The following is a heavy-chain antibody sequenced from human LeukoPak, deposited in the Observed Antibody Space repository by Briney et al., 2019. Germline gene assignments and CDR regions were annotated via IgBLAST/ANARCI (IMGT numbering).Heavy chain of an antibody. Sequence: PGGSLRLSCAASGFSFRSYAMSWVRQAPGKGLEWVSAISGSGGTTYYADSVKGRFTISRDNSKNTLYLQMNSLRAEDTAVYYCAKDRIVGATTPPNWFDPWGQGTLVTVSS. CDR3: AKDRIVGATTPPNWFDP. CDR1: GFSFRSYA. V-gene: IGHV3-23*01. J-gene: IGHJ5*02. D-gene: IGHD1-26*01. CDR2: ISGSGGTT.